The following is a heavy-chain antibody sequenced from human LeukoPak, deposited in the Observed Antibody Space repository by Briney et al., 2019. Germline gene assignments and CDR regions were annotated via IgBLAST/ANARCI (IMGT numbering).Heavy chain of an antibody. CDR2: ISSSGSTI. J-gene: IGHJ6*03. CDR1: GFTFSDYY. V-gene: IGHV3-11*04. CDR3: ATAAGEPSYYYYMDV. D-gene: IGHD6-13*01. Sequence: GGSLRLSCAASGFTFSDYYMSWIRQAPGKGLEWVSYISSSGSTIYYADSVKGRFTISRDNAKNSLYLQMNSLRAEDTAVYYCATAAGEPSYYYYMDVWGKGTTVTISS.